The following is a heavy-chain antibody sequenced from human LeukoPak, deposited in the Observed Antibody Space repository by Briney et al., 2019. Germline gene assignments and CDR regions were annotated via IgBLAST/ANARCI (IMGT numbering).Heavy chain of an antibody. CDR2: ISTSDSTM. D-gene: IGHD5-12*01. CDR3: ARYLGTHGGYVDP. J-gene: IGHJ5*02. CDR1: GFIFSSYE. Sequence: PGGSLRLSCAASGFIFSSYEMNWFRQAPGKGMERVSYISTSDSTMYYADSVKGRFTISRDNAKNSLYLQMDGLRVEDTGIYYCARYLGTHGGYVDPWGQGTLVTVSS. V-gene: IGHV3-48*03.